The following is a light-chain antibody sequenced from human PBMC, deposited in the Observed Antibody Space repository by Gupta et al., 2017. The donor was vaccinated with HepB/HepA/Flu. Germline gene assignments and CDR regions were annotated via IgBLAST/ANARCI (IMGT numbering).Light chain of an antibody. V-gene: IGLV3-19*01. Sequence: SELTQDPAVSVALGQTVRITCQGDSLRSYYASWYQQKPGQAPVLVIYGKNNRPSGIPDRFSGSSSGNTASLTITGAQAEDEADYYCNSRDSSGNHLGVFGGGTKLTVL. J-gene: IGLJ2*01. CDR3: NSRDSSGNHLGV. CDR1: SLRSYY. CDR2: GKN.